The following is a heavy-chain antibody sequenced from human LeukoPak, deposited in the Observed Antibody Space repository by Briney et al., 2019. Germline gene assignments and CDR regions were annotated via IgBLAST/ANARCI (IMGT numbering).Heavy chain of an antibody. D-gene: IGHD3-9*01. V-gene: IGHV3-23*01. CDR1: GFTFSSYA. CDR2: ISGSGGST. CDR3: ATSYDILTGYPPGY. Sequence: GGSLRLSCAASGFTFSSYAMSWVRQAPGKGLEWVSAISGSGGSTYYADSVKGRFTISRDNSKNTLYLQMNSLRAEDTAVYYCATSYDILTGYPPGYWGQGTLVTVSS. J-gene: IGHJ4*02.